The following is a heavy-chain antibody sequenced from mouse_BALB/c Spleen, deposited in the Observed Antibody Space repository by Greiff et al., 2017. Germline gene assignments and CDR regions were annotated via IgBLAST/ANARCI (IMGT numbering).Heavy chain of an antibody. J-gene: IGHJ2*01. Sequence: EVQLQQSGAELVRSGASVKLSCTASGFNFKDYYMHWVKQRPEQGLEWIGWIDPENGDTEYAPKFQGKATMTADTSSNTAYLQLSSLTSEDTAVYYCNAGTTATDYWGQGTTLTVSS. CDR3: NAGTTATDY. D-gene: IGHD1-2*01. CDR2: IDPENGDT. V-gene: IGHV14-4*02. CDR1: GFNFKDYY.